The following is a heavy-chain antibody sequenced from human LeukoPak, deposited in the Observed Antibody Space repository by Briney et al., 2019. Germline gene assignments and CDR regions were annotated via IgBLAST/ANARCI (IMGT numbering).Heavy chain of an antibody. V-gene: IGHV1-18*01. CDR1: GYTFTSYG. D-gene: IGHD2-15*01. J-gene: IGHJ3*02. CDR3: ARGVVVAATPDAFDI. CDR2: ISAYNGNT. Sequence: GASVKVSCKASGYTFTSYGISWVRQAPGQGLEWMGWISAYNGNTNYAQKLQGRVTMTTGTSTSTAYMELRSLRSDDTAVYYCARGVVVAATPDAFDIWGQGTMVTVSS.